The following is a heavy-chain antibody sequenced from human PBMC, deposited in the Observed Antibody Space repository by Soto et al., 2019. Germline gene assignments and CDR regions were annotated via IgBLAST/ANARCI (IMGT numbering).Heavy chain of an antibody. J-gene: IGHJ5*02. D-gene: IGHD6-13*01. CDR3: ARDLHSSSWYTLLPNWFDP. V-gene: IGHV3-21*01. Sequence: SVKGRFTISRDNAKNSLYLQMNSLRAEDTAVYYCARDLHSSSWYTLLPNWFDPWGQGTLVTVSS.